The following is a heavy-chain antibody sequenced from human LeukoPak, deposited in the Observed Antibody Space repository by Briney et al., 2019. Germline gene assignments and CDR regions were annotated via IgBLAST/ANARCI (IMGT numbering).Heavy chain of an antibody. D-gene: IGHD2-15*01. J-gene: IGHJ5*02. V-gene: IGHV3-7*03. CDR1: GFTFSSYW. CDR2: IKQDGSEK. CDR3: ARDLPPPGIVVVVAADFVFDP. Sequence: PGGSLRLSGAASGFTFSSYWMSWVRQAPGKGLEWVANIKQDGSEKYYVDSVKGRFTISRDNAKNSLYLQMNSLRAEDTAVYYCARDLPPPGIVVVVAADFVFDPWGQGTLVTVSS.